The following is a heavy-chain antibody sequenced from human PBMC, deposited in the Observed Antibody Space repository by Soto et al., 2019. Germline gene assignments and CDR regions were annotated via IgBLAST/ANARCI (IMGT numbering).Heavy chain of an antibody. CDR2: ISDSSTST. V-gene: IGHV3-23*01. CDR1: GFRFNNYA. D-gene: IGHD3-10*01. CDR3: AKGGGGRPTYSGMDV. J-gene: IGHJ6*02. Sequence: EVQLLESGGGLVQPGGSLRLSCAASGFRFNNYAMTWVRQAPAKGLEWVSSISDSSTSTYYADSVKGRFTISRDNFKNTLSLQMDSLRVEDTAVYYCAKGGGGRPTYSGMDVWGQGTTVTVSS.